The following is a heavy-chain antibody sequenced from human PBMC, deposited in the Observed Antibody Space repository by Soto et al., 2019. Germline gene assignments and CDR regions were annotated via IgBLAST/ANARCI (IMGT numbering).Heavy chain of an antibody. CDR1: ADTFNSYS. D-gene: IGHD4-17*01. V-gene: IGHV1-69*01. CDR2: ITPVFGTA. Sequence: QVQLVQSGAEVKKPGSSVKVSCKASADTFNSYSLSWLRQAPGQRLEWMGGITPVFGTADYAQSFEDRLTITADDSTSTVYMELSSLRSDDTAVYYCARSLEGPTVTNWCDPWGQGALVTVSS. J-gene: IGHJ5*02. CDR3: ARSLEGPTVTNWCDP.